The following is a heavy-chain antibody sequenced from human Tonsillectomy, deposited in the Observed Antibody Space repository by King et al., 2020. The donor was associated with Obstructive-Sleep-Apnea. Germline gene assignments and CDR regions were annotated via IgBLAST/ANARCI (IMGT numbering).Heavy chain of an antibody. CDR3: ARDNMVRGVQEYYGMDV. J-gene: IGHJ6*02. D-gene: IGHD3-10*01. V-gene: IGHV3-30-3*01. CDR1: GFTFSSYA. Sequence: VQLVESGGGVVQPGRSLRLSCAASGFTFSSYAMHWVRQAPGKGLEWVAVISYDGSNKYYADSVKGRFTISRDNSKNKLYLQMNSLRAEDTAVYYCARDNMVRGVQEYYGMDVWGQGTTVTVSS. CDR2: ISYDGSNK.